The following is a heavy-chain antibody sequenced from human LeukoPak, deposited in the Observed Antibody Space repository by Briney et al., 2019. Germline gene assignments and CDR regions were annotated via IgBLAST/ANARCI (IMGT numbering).Heavy chain of an antibody. CDR3: ASSGSYRFDY. CDR1: GLTFSSYS. Sequence: GGSLRLSGAASGLTFSSYSMNWVRKAPGKGLEGVSHITASCTAMFYADSVKGRFTISRDNAKNSLYLQMNSLRDEDTAVYYCASSGSYRFDYWGQGTLVTVSS. V-gene: IGHV3-48*02. CDR2: ITASCTAM. J-gene: IGHJ4*02. D-gene: IGHD1-26*01.